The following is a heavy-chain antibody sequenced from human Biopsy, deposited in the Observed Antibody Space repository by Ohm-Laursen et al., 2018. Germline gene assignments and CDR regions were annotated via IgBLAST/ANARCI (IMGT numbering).Heavy chain of an antibody. Sequence: TTQTFTLTCSFSGFSLSARGMCVSWIRQAPGKALEWLARVDWDDYKDYSASLQTKLSISKDTSNDQVVLTVNNVDPADTATYYCARTPILIVSAGLVYRHRRHLQGMDVWGQGIAVTVS. CDR3: ARTPILIVSAGLVYRHRRHLQGMDV. CDR2: VDWDDYK. J-gene: IGHJ6*02. D-gene: IGHD6-13*01. V-gene: IGHV2-70*11. CDR1: GFSLSARGMC.